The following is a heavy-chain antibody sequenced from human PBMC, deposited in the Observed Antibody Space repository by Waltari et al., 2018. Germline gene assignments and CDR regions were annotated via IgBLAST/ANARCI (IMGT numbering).Heavy chain of an antibody. D-gene: IGHD6-13*01. V-gene: IGHV3-48*04. CDR3: AKEVWQQLGKMVGWFDP. CDR2: ISSSSSTI. Sequence: EVQLVESGGGLVQPGGSLRLSCAASGFTFSSYSMNWVRQAPGKGLEWVSYISSSSSTIYYADSVKGRFTISRDNAKNSLYLQMNSLRAEDTAVYYCAKEVWQQLGKMVGWFDPWGQGTLVTVSS. J-gene: IGHJ5*02. CDR1: GFTFSSYS.